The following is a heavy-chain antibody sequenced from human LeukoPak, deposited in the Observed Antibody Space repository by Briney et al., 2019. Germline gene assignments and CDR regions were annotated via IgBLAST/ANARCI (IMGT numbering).Heavy chain of an antibody. D-gene: IGHD6-6*01. J-gene: IGHJ4*02. Sequence: SETQSLTCTVSGGSISSYYWSWIRQPPGKGLEWIGYIYYSGSTNYNPSLKSRVTISVDTSKNQFSLKLSSVTAADTAVYYCARDSIEYSSSPGSFDYWGQGTLVTVSS. CDR2: IYYSGST. V-gene: IGHV4-59*01. CDR3: ARDSIEYSSSPGSFDY. CDR1: GGSISSYY.